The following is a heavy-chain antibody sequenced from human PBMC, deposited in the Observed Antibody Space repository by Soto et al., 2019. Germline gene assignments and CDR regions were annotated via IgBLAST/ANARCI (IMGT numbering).Heavy chain of an antibody. D-gene: IGHD3-10*01. CDR3: SHYVSATPAGWFDP. CDR1: GFSLSTSGEA. Sequence: QITLKESGPALVKPTQTLTLTCTFSGFSLSTSGEAVGWIRQPPGEALEWLALIYWDDDNRYNPTLKTRLTITNATSKTPVVLTLTTIDPVDTATYYCSHYVSATPAGWFDPWGQGILVTVSS. J-gene: IGHJ5*02. V-gene: IGHV2-5*02. CDR2: IYWDDDN.